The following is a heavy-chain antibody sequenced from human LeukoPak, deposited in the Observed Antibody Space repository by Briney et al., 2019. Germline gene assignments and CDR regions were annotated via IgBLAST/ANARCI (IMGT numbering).Heavy chain of an antibody. J-gene: IGHJ6*03. CDR3: ARASVSVFGVVITPSGYYYMDV. D-gene: IGHD3-3*01. CDR2: IYSGGST. Sequence: GGSLRLSCAASGFTVSSNYMSWVRQAPGKGLEWVSVIYSGGSTYYADSVKGRFTISRDNSKNTLYLQMNSLRAEDTAVYYCARASVSVFGVVITPSGYYYMDVWGKGTTVTVSS. CDR1: GFTVSSNY. V-gene: IGHV3-66*01.